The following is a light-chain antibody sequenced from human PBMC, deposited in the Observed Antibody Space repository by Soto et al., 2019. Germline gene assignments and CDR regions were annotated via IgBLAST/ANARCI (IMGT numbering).Light chain of an antibody. CDR1: QAIDSW. Sequence: DIQMTQSPSSVSASVGDRVTITCRASQAIDSWLAWYQQKPGEAPKLLIYPASTLQSGVPARFSGSGSGTEFTLTISSLQSEDFATYYCQQLNAYPLTFGGGTKVEIK. V-gene: IGKV1-9*01. J-gene: IGKJ4*01. CDR2: PAS. CDR3: QQLNAYPLT.